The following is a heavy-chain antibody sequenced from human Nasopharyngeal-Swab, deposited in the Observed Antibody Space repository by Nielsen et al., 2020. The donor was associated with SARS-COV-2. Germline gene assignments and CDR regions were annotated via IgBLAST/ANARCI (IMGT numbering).Heavy chain of an antibody. J-gene: IGHJ6*02. V-gene: IGHV3-23*01. CDR3: AKVARDIVVVPAAMKAYYYYGMDV. Sequence: RQAPGKGLDWVSASSGSGGSTYYADSVKGRFTITRDNSKNTLYLQMNSLRAEDTAVYYCAKVARDIVVVPAAMKAYYYYGMDVWGQGTTVTVSS. CDR2: SSGSGGST. D-gene: IGHD2-2*01.